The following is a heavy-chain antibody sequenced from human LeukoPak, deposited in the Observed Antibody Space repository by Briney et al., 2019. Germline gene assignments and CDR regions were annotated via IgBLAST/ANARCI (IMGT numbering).Heavy chain of an antibody. J-gene: IGHJ4*02. Sequence: GESLKISCKGSGYSFTSYWIGWVRQMPGKGLEWMGIIYPGDSDTRYSPSSQGQVTISADKSISTAYLQWSSLKASDTAMYYCARTVYYDSSGYYFFDYWGQGTLVTVSS. CDR1: GYSFTSYW. V-gene: IGHV5-51*01. CDR2: IYPGDSDT. CDR3: ARTVYYDSSGYYFFDY. D-gene: IGHD3-22*01.